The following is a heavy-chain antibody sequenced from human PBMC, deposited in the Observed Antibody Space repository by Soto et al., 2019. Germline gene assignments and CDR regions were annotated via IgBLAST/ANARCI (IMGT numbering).Heavy chain of an antibody. Sequence: EVQLVQSGGGLVQPGGSLRLSCAASGFTFSDYWMTWVRQAPGKGLEWVANIKQDGSEQYYVDSVKDRFTISRDNAKNSLSLQMDSLRAEDTAVYYCARRDYGGDSGAYWGQGTLVTVSS. CDR3: ARRDYGGDSGAY. D-gene: IGHD4-17*01. V-gene: IGHV3-7*03. CDR1: GFTFSDYW. J-gene: IGHJ4*02. CDR2: IKQDGSEQ.